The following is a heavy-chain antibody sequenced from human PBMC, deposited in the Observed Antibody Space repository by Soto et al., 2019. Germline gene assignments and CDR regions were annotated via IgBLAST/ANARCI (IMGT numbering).Heavy chain of an antibody. D-gene: IGHD3-10*01. CDR1: GDTFKNCV. CDR3: AAELGFGKLSVV. CDR2: IIPLFGTT. V-gene: IGHV1-69*01. J-gene: IGHJ6*02. Sequence: QVQVVQSGVEVRRPGSSVKVSCTASGDTFKNCVISWVRQATGQGLEWMGGIIPLFGTTDFAQRFQGRFTITTDESTTTAYMELSRLRSEDTATYYCAAELGFGKLSVVWGQGTTVIVSS.